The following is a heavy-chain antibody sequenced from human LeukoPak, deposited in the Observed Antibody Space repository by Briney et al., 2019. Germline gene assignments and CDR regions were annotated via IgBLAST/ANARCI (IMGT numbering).Heavy chain of an antibody. CDR1: GFTFSSHG. CDR2: ISYDGSNK. CDR3: AKIVMYSSSAFENIGIDY. V-gene: IGHV3-30*18. Sequence: GGSLRLSCAASGFTFSSHGVHWVRQAPGKGLEWVAVISYDGSNKYYADSVKGRFTISRDNSKNTLYLQMNSLRAEDTAVYYCAKIVMYSSSAFENIGIDYWGQGTLVTVSS. D-gene: IGHD6-13*01. J-gene: IGHJ4*02.